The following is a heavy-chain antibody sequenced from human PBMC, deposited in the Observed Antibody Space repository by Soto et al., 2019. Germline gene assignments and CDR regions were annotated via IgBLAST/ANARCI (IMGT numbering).Heavy chain of an antibody. CDR2: ISYDGSNR. CDR3: VGGQYYFDY. D-gene: IGHD3-10*01. J-gene: IGHJ4*02. V-gene: IGHV3-30*03. CDR1: GFPFTTYG. Sequence: QVQLVESGGGVVQPGRSLRLSCAASGFPFTTYGMHWVREGPGKGLEWVAVISYDGSNRYYADSVKGRFTISRDNCKSTLYLQMNALRPEDTALYYCVGGQYYFDYRGQGTLVTVSS.